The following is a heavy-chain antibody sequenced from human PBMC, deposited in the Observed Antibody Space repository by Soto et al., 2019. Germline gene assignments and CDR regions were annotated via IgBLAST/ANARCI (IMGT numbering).Heavy chain of an antibody. V-gene: IGHV1-2*02. J-gene: IGHJ5*02. Sequence: QVQLVQSGAEVKKPGASVKISCKASGYSFTDHYIHWIRQAPGQGLEWMGWIIPNDGGTKYAQKFQDRINMTRDTSITTAYMDLSRLRSDDTAVYYCARGAFDRSGNSLAGWFDPWGQGTLVNVSS. CDR1: GYSFTDHY. CDR2: IIPNDGGT. CDR3: ARGAFDRSGNSLAGWFDP. D-gene: IGHD3-22*01.